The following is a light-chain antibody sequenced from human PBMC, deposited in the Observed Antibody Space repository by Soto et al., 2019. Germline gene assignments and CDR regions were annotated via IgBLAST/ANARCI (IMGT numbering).Light chain of an antibody. Sequence: EIVLTQSPATLSLSPGERATLSCRASPRVSSYLAWYQQQPGPAPRLLLFDASNRATGIPARFSGNGSGTDVTPTSSSLEPEDLAGYYCKQRSNWAPWTVGQGTKVEIK. CDR3: KQRSNWAPWT. CDR2: DAS. J-gene: IGKJ1*01. V-gene: IGKV3-11*01. CDR1: PRVSSY.